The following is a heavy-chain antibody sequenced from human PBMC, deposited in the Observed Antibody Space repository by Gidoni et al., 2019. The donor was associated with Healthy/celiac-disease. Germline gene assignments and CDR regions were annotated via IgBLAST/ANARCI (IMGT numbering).Heavy chain of an antibody. V-gene: IGHV2-26*01. CDR3: ARSLPAEDYMDV. Sequence: LPLTCTVSGFSLSNARMGVSWIRQPPGKALEWLAHIFSNDEKSYSTSLKSRLTISKDTSKSQVVLTMTNMDPVDTATYYGARSLPAEDYMDVWGKGTTVTVSS. J-gene: IGHJ6*03. CDR2: IFSNDEK. CDR1: GFSLSNARMG.